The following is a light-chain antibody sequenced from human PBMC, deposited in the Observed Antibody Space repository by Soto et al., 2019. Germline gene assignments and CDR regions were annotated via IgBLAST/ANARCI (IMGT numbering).Light chain of an antibody. Sequence: QAVVTQPPSVSGAPGQRVTISCTGSSSNIGAGYDVHWYQQLPGTAPKLLIYGNSNRPSGVPDRFSGSTSGTSASLAITGLQAEDEADYYCQSYDSSLSGFYVFGTGTKVTVL. V-gene: IGLV1-40*01. CDR2: GNS. J-gene: IGLJ1*01. CDR3: QSYDSSLSGFYV. CDR1: SSNIGAGYD.